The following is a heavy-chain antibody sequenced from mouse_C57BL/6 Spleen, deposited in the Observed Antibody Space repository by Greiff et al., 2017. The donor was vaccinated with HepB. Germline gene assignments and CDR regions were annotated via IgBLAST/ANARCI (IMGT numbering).Heavy chain of an antibody. CDR3: AREWATGYFDY. CDR2: ISDGGSYT. Sequence: EVQLVESGGGLVKPGGSLKLSCAASGFTFSSYAMSWVRQTPEKRLEWVATISDGGSYTYYPDNVKGRFTISRDNAKNNLYLQMSHLKSEDTAMYYCAREWATGYFDYWGQGTTLTVSS. V-gene: IGHV5-4*01. D-gene: IGHD6-1*01. J-gene: IGHJ2*01. CDR1: GFTFSSYA.